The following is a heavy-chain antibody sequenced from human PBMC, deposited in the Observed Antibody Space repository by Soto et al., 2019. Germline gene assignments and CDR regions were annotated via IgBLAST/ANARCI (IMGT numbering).Heavy chain of an antibody. V-gene: IGHV3-30*04. CDR1: GFTFSSYA. J-gene: IGHJ3*02. CDR2: ISYDGSNK. D-gene: IGHD2-21*02. Sequence: QVQLVESGGGVVQPGRSLRLSCAASGFTFSSYAMHWVRQAPGKGLEWVAVISYDGSNKYYADSVKGRFTISRDNSKNTLYLQMNSLRAEDTAVYYCKLLFLIDIWGLGTMVTVSS. CDR3: KLLFLIDI.